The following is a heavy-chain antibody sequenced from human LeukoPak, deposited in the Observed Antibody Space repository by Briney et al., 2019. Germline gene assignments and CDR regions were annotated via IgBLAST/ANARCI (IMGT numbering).Heavy chain of an antibody. CDR1: GGSISSYY. D-gene: IGHD3-22*01. V-gene: IGHV4-59*01. J-gene: IGHJ4*02. CDR3: ARQDSSGYYPIDY. CDR2: IYYSGST. Sequence: SQTLSLTCTVSGGSISSYYWSWIRQPPGKGLEWIGYIYYSGSTNYNPSLKSRVTISVDTSKNQFSLKLSSVTAADTAVYYCARQDSSGYYPIDYWGQGTLVTVSS.